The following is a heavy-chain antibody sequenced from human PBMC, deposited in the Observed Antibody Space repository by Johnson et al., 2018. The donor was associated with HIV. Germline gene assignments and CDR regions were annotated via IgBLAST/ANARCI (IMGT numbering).Heavy chain of an antibody. D-gene: IGHD1-26*01. Sequence: VQVLESGGGLVQPGGSLRLSCAASGFTFNSYWMNWVRQAPGKGLEWVANIKQDASEKYYVDSVKDRFTISRDNAKNSLYLQMNSLRAEDTAVYYCARGSEWELLPNDAFDIWGQGTMVTVSS. V-gene: IGHV3-7*01. CDR3: ARGSEWELLPNDAFDI. CDR1: GFTFNSYW. CDR2: IKQDASEK. J-gene: IGHJ3*02.